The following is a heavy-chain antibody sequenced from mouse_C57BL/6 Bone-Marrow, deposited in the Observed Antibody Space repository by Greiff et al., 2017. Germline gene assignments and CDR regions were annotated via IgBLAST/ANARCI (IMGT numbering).Heavy chain of an antibody. Sequence: VQLQQSGPELVKPGASVKISCKASGYTFTDYYMNWVKQSHGKSLEWIGDINPNNGGTSYNQKFKGKATLTVDKSSSTAYMEIRSLTSEDSAVYYCARCYYGSRRYFDYWGQGTTLTVSS. CDR2: INPNNGGT. J-gene: IGHJ2*01. CDR1: GYTFTDYY. D-gene: IGHD1-1*01. CDR3: ARCYYGSRRYFDY. V-gene: IGHV1-26*01.